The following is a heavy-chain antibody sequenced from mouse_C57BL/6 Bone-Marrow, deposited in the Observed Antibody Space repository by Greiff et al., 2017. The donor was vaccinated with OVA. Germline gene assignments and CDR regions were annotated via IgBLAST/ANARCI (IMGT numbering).Heavy chain of an antibody. CDR1: GYTFTDYN. Sequence: EVKVVESGPELVKPGASVKIPCKASGYTFTDYNMDWVKQSHGKSLEWIGDINPNNGGTIYNQKFKGKATLTVDKSSSTAYMELRSLTSEDTAVXYCARNWDGYFDYWGQGTTLTVSS. CDR2: INPNNGGT. D-gene: IGHD4-1*01. CDR3: ARNWDGYFDY. J-gene: IGHJ2*01. V-gene: IGHV1-18*01.